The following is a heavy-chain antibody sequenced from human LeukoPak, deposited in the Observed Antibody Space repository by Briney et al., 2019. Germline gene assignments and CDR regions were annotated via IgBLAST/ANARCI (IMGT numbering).Heavy chain of an antibody. Sequence: ASVKVSCKASGYAFVRYPIIWVRQAPGQGLEWMGWISTYNGDTTYAQKFQDRVSMTTDTSTGTVSMELRSLRSDDTAVYYCARERDTVLAPYFDYWGQGTLVTVSP. D-gene: IGHD3-3*01. CDR3: ARERDTVLAPYFDY. CDR2: ISTYNGDT. CDR1: GYAFVRYP. J-gene: IGHJ4*02. V-gene: IGHV1-18*01.